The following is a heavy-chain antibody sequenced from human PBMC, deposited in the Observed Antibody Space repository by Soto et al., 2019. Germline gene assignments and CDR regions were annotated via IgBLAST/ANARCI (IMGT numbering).Heavy chain of an antibody. Sequence: PGESLKISCKGSGYSFTSYWIGWVRQMPGKGLEWMGIINPGDSDTRYSPSFQGQVTISADKSISTAYLQWSSLKASDTAMYYCARSSSRYGDYRGHWFDPWGQGTLVTVSS. D-gene: IGHD6-13*01. J-gene: IGHJ5*02. CDR3: ARSSSRYGDYRGHWFDP. CDR1: GYSFTSYW. V-gene: IGHV5-51*01. CDR2: INPGDSDT.